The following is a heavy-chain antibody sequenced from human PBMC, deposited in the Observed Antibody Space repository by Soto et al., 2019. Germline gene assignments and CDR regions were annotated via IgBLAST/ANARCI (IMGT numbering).Heavy chain of an antibody. J-gene: IGHJ4*02. V-gene: IGHV3-23*01. D-gene: IGHD5-12*01. CDR3: AKDLWLQFAPYFDY. CDR1: GFTFSSYA. CDR2: ISGSGGST. Sequence: GGSLSLSCAASGFTFSSYAMSWVRQAPGKGLEWVSAISGSGGSTYYADSVKGRFTISRDNFKNTLYLQMNSLRAEDTAVYYCAKDLWLQFAPYFDYWGQGTLVTVSS.